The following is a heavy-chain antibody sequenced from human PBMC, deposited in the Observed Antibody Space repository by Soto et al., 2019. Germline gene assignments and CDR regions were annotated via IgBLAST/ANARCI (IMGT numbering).Heavy chain of an antibody. D-gene: IGHD1-26*01. CDR3: ARYVGAPLYYGMDV. Sequence: QVRLQQWGAGLLKPSETLSLTCALYGGSFSGYYWRWIRQPPGKGLEWIGEINHGGSTNYNPSLNSRVTISVDTSKNQFSLKLSSVTAADTAVYYCARYVGAPLYYGMDVWGQGTTVTVSS. CDR1: GGSFSGYY. V-gene: IGHV4-34*01. J-gene: IGHJ6*02. CDR2: INHGGST.